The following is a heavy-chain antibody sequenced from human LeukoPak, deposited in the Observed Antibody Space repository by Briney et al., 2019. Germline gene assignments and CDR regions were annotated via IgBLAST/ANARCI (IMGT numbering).Heavy chain of an antibody. V-gene: IGHV3-23*01. J-gene: IGHJ1*01. CDR2: ISGSTGET. Sequence: GGSLRLSCGASGFTFSTYAMSWVRQAPGKGLEWVAVISGSTGETYYADSVRGRFTISRDNSKNTVSLQMNSLRAGDTAVYYCAKDGAEYSSSSKYFQHWGQGTLVIVS. D-gene: IGHD6-6*01. CDR3: AKDGAEYSSSSKYFQH. CDR1: GFTFSTYA.